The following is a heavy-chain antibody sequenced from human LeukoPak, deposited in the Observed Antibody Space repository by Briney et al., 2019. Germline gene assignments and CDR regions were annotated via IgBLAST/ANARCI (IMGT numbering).Heavy chain of an antibody. CDR1: GYTFTSYY. Sequence: ASVKVSCKASGYTFTSYYMHWVRQAPGQGLEWMGWINPNSGGTNYAQKFQGRVTMTRDTSISTAYMELSRLRSDDTAVYYCARTCSSTSCFDYWGQGTLVTVSS. CDR2: INPNSGGT. CDR3: ARTCSSTSCFDY. J-gene: IGHJ4*02. V-gene: IGHV1-2*02. D-gene: IGHD2-2*01.